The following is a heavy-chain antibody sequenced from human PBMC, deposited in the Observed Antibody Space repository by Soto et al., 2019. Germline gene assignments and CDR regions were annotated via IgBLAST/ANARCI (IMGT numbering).Heavy chain of an antibody. J-gene: IGHJ4*02. CDR3: AKGRSADWDY. D-gene: IGHD3-9*01. Sequence: ESLTIYGKAFGYIFTNNWLPWVRQMPGKGLEWMGRIDQSDSYTTYSPSFQGHVHISVDKTVSTAYLQWSSLKASDTAIYFCAKGRSADWDYWGQGTLVTVSS. V-gene: IGHV5-10-1*01. CDR1: GYIFTNNW. CDR2: IDQSDSYT.